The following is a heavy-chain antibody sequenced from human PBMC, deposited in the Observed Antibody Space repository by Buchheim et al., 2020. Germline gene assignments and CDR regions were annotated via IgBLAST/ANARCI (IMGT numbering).Heavy chain of an antibody. CDR3: AISLGRIAARRGANWFDP. D-gene: IGHD6-6*01. CDR2: MNPNSGNT. CDR1: GYTFTSYA. J-gene: IGHJ5*02. V-gene: IGHV1-8*02. Sequence: QVQLVQSGSELKKPGASVKVSCKASGYTFTSYAMNWVRQAPGQGLEWMGWMNPNSGNTGYAQKFQGRVTMTRNTSISTAYMELSSLRSEDTAVYYCAISLGRIAARRGANWFDPWGQGTL.